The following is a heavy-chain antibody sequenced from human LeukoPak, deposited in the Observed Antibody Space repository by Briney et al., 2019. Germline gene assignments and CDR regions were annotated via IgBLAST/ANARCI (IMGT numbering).Heavy chain of an antibody. Sequence: RSSETLSLTCTVSGVSISSYYWSWIRQPPGKGLEWIGYIYYSGSTNYNPSLKSRVTISVDTSKNQFSLKLSSVTAADTAVYYCARARYCSGGSCYEGFDYWGQGTLVTVSS. CDR2: IYYSGST. CDR3: ARARYCSGGSCYEGFDY. D-gene: IGHD2-15*01. V-gene: IGHV4-59*01. J-gene: IGHJ4*02. CDR1: GVSISSYY.